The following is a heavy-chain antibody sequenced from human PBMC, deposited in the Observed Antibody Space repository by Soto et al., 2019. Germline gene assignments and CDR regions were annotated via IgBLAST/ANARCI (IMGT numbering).Heavy chain of an antibody. CDR2: TKTDGTT. D-gene: IGHD3-10*01. J-gene: IGHJ3*02. CDR3: ARDMRAVPWYGGISSVFDM. V-gene: IGHV3-74*01. CDR1: GFTFSRHW. Sequence: EVQLVESGGGSVQPGGSLRLSCAASGFTFSRHWIHWVRQAPGQGLVWVSRTKTDGTTDLADSVRGRFTTSRDNAENTVYLQMNSLRVEDTAVYYCARDMRAVPWYGGISSVFDMWGKGTRVTVSS.